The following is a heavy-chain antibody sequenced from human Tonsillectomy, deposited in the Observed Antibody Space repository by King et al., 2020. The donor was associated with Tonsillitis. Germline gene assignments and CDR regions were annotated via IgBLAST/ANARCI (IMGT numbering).Heavy chain of an antibody. CDR2: IIPIFGTA. CDR3: ARRGSDSSSDPYYYYGMDV. Sequence: QLVQSGAEVKKPGSSVKVSCKASGGTFSSYAISWVRQAPGQGLEWMGGIIPIFGTANYAQTFQGRVTITADESTSTAYMELSSLRSEDTAVYYCARRGSDSSSDPYYYYGMDVWGQGTTVTVSS. V-gene: IGHV1-69*12. J-gene: IGHJ6*02. CDR1: GGTFSSYA. D-gene: IGHD6-6*01.